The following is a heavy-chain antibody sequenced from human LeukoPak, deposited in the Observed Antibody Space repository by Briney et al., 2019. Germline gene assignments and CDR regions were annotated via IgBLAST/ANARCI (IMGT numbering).Heavy chain of an antibody. CDR2: ISSSSSTI. D-gene: IGHD3-10*01. CDR1: GFTFSSYS. CDR3: ARDAPYYYGSGSYYS. J-gene: IGHJ4*02. V-gene: IGHV3-48*01. Sequence: PGGSLRLSCAASGFTFSSYSMNWVRQAPGKGLEWGSYISSSSSTIYYADSVKGRFTISRDNAKNSLYLQMNSLRAEDTAVYYCARDAPYYYGSGSYYSWGQGTLVTVSS.